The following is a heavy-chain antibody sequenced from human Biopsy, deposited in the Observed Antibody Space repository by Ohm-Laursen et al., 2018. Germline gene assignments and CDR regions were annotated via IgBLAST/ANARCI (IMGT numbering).Heavy chain of an antibody. J-gene: IGHJ6*02. CDR2: LHDRGVT. CDR3: QGGHLPPGQFYGVDA. Sequence: SLRLSCAAPGITVNDHYMSWVRRAPGKGLEWVSSLHDRGVTYYADSVKGRFTISGDNSKNTLYLQMNGLRAEDTAVYFCQGGHLPPGQFYGVDAWGQGTTVTVSS. V-gene: IGHV3-53*01. CDR1: GITVNDHY. D-gene: IGHD3-16*01.